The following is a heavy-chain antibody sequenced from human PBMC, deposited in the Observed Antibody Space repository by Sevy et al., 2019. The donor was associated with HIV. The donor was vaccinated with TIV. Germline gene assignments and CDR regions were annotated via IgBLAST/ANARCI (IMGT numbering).Heavy chain of an antibody. CDR2: ISFGGTEK. V-gene: IGHV3-30-3*01. CDR3: VRETTMLPRGAFDF. D-gene: IGHD3-10*01. CDR1: GFTFSSYP. J-gene: IGHJ3*01. Sequence: GGSLRLSCAASGFTFSSYPMHWVRQAPGKGREGGFFISFGGTEKYYEDSVKGRFTITRDNSKNTLFLQMNSLRAEETAFYYCVRETTMLPRGAFDFWGQGTMVTVSS.